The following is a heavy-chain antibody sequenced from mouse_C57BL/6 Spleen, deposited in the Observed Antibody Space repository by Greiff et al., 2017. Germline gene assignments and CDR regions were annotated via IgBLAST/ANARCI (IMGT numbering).Heavy chain of an antibody. D-gene: IGHD2-4*01. V-gene: IGHV1-62-2*01. CDR1: GYTSTEYT. J-gene: IGHJ4*01. Sequence: VKLQESGAELVKPGASVKLSCKASGYTSTEYTIHWVKQRSGQGLEWIGWFYPGSGSIKYNEKFKDKATLTADKSSSTVYMELSRLTSEDSAVYFCARHGYYDYDFYYAMDYWGQGTSVTVSS. CDR2: FYPGSGSI. CDR3: ARHGYYDYDFYYAMDY.